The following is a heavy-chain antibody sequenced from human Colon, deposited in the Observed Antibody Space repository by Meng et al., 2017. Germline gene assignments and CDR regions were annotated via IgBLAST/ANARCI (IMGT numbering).Heavy chain of an antibody. V-gene: IGHV6-1*01. J-gene: IGHJ4*02. CDR3: ARDSSSSAYSPFDY. Sequence: QVHLQQSGPGLVNPSQNPSLTCAISGDSVSSNSAAWNWIRQSPSRGLEWLGRTYYRSKWYNDDAASVKSRITSNPDTSKNQFSLQLNSVTPEDTAVYYCARDSSSSAYSPFDYWGQGTLVTVSS. CDR2: TYYRSKWYN. CDR1: GDSVSSNSAA. D-gene: IGHD3-22*01.